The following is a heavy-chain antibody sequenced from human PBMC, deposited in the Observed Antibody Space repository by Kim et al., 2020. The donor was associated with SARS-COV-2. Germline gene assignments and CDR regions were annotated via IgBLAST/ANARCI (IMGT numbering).Heavy chain of an antibody. Sequence: NTNYAQRIQGRVTMTTETATSTAYMELRSLRSDDTAVYYCARAGLWGWDYWGQGTLVTVSS. V-gene: IGHV1-18*01. D-gene: IGHD6-19*01. CDR3: ARAGLWGWDY. CDR2: NT. J-gene: IGHJ4*02.